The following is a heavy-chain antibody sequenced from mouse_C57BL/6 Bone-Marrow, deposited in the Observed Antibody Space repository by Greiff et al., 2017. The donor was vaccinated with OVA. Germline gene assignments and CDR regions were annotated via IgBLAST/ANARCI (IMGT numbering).Heavy chain of an antibody. Sequence: EVQLQQSGAELVRPGASVKLSCTASGFNIKDDYMHWVKQRPEQGLEWIGWIDPENGDTEYASKFQGKATITADTSSNTAYLQLSSLTSEDTAVXYCTTLPLYYGSPYWYFDVWGTGTTVTVSS. CDR2: IDPENGDT. CDR3: TTLPLYYGSPYWYFDV. CDR1: GFNIKDDY. J-gene: IGHJ1*03. D-gene: IGHD1-1*01. V-gene: IGHV14-4*01.